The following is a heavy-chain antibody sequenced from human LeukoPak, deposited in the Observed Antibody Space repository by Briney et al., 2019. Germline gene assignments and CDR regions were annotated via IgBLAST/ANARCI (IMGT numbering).Heavy chain of an antibody. CDR1: GVSISSYY. CDR2: IYSSGST. D-gene: IGHD6-19*01. J-gene: IGHJ5*02. CDR3: VRGLPSGWSHWFDP. V-gene: IGHV4-4*07. Sequence: PSETLSLTCTVSGVSISSYYWSWIRQPAGKGLEWLGHIYSSGSTNYNPSLQSRVTLSLDTSKNQFSLKLSSVTAADTAVYYCVRGLPSGWSHWFDPWGQGTLVTVSP.